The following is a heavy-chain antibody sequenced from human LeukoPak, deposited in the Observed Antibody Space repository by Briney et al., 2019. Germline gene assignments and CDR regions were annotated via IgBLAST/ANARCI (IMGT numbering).Heavy chain of an antibody. CDR2: IYSGGST. J-gene: IGHJ6*03. Sequence: PGGSLRLSCAASGFTFSSHGMNWVRQAPGKGLEWVSVIYSGGSTYYADSVKGRFTISRDNSKNTLYLQMNSLRPEDTAVYYCARANYDYVWGSYRYMASAGYYYYYMDVWGKGTTVTISS. D-gene: IGHD3-16*02. CDR3: ARANYDYVWGSYRYMASAGYYYYYMDV. V-gene: IGHV3-53*01. CDR1: GFTFSSHG.